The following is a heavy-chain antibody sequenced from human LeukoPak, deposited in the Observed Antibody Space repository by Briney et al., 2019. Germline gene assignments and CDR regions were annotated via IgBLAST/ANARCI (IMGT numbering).Heavy chain of an antibody. D-gene: IGHD3-10*01. J-gene: IGHJ4*02. V-gene: IGHV4-31*03. CDR1: GDSISNGAFY. CDR2: IYYSGST. Sequence: SETLSLTCTVSGDSISNGAFYWSWIRQHPGKGLERIGYIYYSGSTHHTPSLNSRITMSVDTTKNQVSLKLTSVTAADTAVYYCARGAGTYDPYYFDYWGRGTLVTVSS. CDR3: ARGAGTYDPYYFDY.